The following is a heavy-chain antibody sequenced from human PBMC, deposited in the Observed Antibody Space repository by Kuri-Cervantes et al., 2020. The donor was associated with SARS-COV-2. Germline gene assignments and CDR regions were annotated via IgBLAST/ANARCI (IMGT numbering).Heavy chain of an antibody. CDR2: IYYSGST. V-gene: IGHV4-39*01. CDR1: GGSISSRSYY. D-gene: IGHD3-22*01. J-gene: IGHJ6*02. Sequence: SETLSLTCSVSGGSISSRSYYWGWIRQSPGKGLEWIGSIYYSGSTNYNPTLKSRVTISVDTSTNQFFLNLTSVTAADTAVYYCARQGGYYGMDVWGQGTTVTVSS. CDR3: ARQGGYYGMDV.